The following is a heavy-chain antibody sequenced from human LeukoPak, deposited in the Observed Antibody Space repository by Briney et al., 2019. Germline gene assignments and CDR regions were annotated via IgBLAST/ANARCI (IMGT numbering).Heavy chain of an antibody. CDR1: GFTVSNYK. J-gene: IGHJ4*02. D-gene: IGHD4-11*01. V-gene: IGHV3-23*01. CDR3: AKAATVFYYFDY. Sequence: PGGSLRLSCAASGFTVSNYKINWVRQAPGKGLEWVAAIIHGGVDTYYADSVKGRFTLSRDNSKNMVYLQMNSLRAEDTAVYYCAKAATVFYYFDYWGQGTLVTVSS. CDR2: IIHGGVDT.